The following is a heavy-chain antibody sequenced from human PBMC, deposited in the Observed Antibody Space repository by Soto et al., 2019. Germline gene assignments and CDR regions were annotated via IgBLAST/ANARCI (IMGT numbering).Heavy chain of an antibody. CDR3: ARDLGFGYCSSTSCYFHALGYFYYGMDV. Sequence: SVKITCKASGDTFSSYAISWVRQAPGQGLEWMGGIIPIFGTANYAQKFQGRVTITADESTSTAYMELSSLRSEDTAVYYCARDLGFGYCSSTSCYFHALGYFYYGMDVWGQGTTVTVS. D-gene: IGHD2-2*03. V-gene: IGHV1-69*13. CDR2: IIPIFGTA. CDR1: GDTFSSYA. J-gene: IGHJ6*02.